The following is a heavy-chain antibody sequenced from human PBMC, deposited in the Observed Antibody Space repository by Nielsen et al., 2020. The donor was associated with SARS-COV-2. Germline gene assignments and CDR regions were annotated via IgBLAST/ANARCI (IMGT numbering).Heavy chain of an antibody. D-gene: IGHD2-15*01. V-gene: IGHV3-7*01. CDR1: GFTFSTNA. J-gene: IGHJ3*01. Sequence: GESLKISCAASGFTFSTNAMSWVRQVPGKGLEWVADINPDGSEKFYVDSVKGRFTISRDNAKNSMSLQMNSLRVEDTAVYYCARDWSRAADVWGQGTMVTVSS. CDR3: ARDWSRAADV. CDR2: INPDGSEK.